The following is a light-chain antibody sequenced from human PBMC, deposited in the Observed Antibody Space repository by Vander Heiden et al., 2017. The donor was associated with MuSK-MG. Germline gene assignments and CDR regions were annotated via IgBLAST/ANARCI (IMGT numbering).Light chain of an antibody. CDR1: QDISNY. V-gene: IGKV1-33*01. CDR3: QQYDNLPRT. Sequence: DIQMTQSPSSLSASVGDRVTITCQASQDISNYLNWYQQKPGKDPKLLIYDASNLEKGVPSRFSGSGSGTDFTFTISSLQPEDIATYYCQQYDNLPRTFGGGTKVEIK. CDR2: DAS. J-gene: IGKJ4*01.